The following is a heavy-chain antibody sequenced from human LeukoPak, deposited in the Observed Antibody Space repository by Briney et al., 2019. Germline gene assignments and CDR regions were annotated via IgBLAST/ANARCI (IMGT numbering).Heavy chain of an antibody. CDR3: ARGSSSPESPYYYYYMDV. Sequence: PGGSLRLSCASSGFTFSSYWMHWVRQAPGKGLVWVSRINSDGSSTSYADSVKGRFTISRDNAKNTLYLQMNSLRAEDTAVYYCARGSSSPESPYYYYYMDVWGKGTTVTVSS. J-gene: IGHJ6*03. V-gene: IGHV3-74*01. CDR1: GFTFSSYW. D-gene: IGHD6-6*01. CDR2: INSDGSST.